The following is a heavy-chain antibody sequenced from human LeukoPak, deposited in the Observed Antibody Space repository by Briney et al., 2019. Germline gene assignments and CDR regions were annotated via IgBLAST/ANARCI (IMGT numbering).Heavy chain of an antibody. CDR1: GGSFNDDY. CDR2: INHTGGP. Sequence: SETMSLTCAVYGGSFNDDYWSWNRQSPGEGLEWNGEINHTGGPNYNPFLKRRVTISQDRSKKQFFLKLYCVTAADTALYFCARGRWDVRFQHWGQGTLGTVSS. D-gene: IGHD4-23*01. J-gene: IGHJ1*01. CDR3: ARGRWDVRFQH. V-gene: IGHV4-34*01.